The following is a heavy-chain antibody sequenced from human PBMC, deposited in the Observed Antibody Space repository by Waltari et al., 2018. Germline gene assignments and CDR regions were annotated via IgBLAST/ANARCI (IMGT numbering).Heavy chain of an antibody. Sequence: QVQLVQSGAEVKRPGASVKVSCRASGYTLTSYGINWVRQAPGQGLEWMGWIATYTGNTNYAQSLQGRGTMSTDTSTNTVYMELRSLRSDDTAVYYCARGAYNFLTGYGYYGVDVWGQGTTVTVSS. D-gene: IGHD3-9*01. CDR3: ARGAYNFLTGYGYYGVDV. CDR2: IATYTGNT. CDR1: GYTLTSYG. J-gene: IGHJ6*02. V-gene: IGHV1-18*04.